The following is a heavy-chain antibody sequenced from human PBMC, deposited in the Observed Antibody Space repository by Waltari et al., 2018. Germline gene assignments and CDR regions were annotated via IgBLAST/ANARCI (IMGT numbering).Heavy chain of an antibody. CDR1: RFTFSNYW. D-gene: IGHD5-12*01. J-gene: IGHJ3*02. CDR2: INQDGSEE. CDR3: ARTGARWLQFAAFDI. V-gene: IGHV3-7*01. Sequence: EVLLVESGGGLVQTGGSLRLSCAASRFTFSNYWMNWVRQAPGKGLEGVANINQDGSEEYYVESVKGRFTISRDNAKNSLYLEMKTLRAEDTAIYYCARTGARWLQFAAFDIWGQGTMVTVSS.